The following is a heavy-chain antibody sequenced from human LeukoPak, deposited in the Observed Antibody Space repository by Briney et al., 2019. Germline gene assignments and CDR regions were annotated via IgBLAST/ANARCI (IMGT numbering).Heavy chain of an antibody. V-gene: IGHV1-2*02. J-gene: IGHJ4*02. D-gene: IGHD6-19*01. CDR1: GYTFTGYS. CDR3: ARELRAAVAGIDY. Sequence: ASVKVSCKASGYTFTGYSMHWVRQAPGQGLEWMGWINPNSGGTNYAQKFQGRVTMTRDTSISTAYMELSRLRSDDTAVYYCARELRAAVAGIDYWGQGTLVTVSS. CDR2: INPNSGGT.